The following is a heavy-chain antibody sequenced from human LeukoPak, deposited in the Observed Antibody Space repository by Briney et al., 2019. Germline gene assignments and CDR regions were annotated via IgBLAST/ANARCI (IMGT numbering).Heavy chain of an antibody. CDR3: ARHTWQWLPFVD. CDR2: INYGEST. Sequence: LQTLSLSCAVNGVAFRGESKRWIHQSPGKGLQWIGEINYGESTAYNPSLQSRVTMSVDTSTKQISLERTSLTAPDTATYYCARHTWQWLPFVDWGQGTQVTISS. D-gene: IGHD5-12*01. CDR1: GVAFRGES. V-gene: IGHV4-34*01. J-gene: IGHJ4*02.